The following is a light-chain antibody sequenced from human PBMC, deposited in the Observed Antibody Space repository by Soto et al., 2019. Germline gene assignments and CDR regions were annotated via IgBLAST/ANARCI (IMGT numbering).Light chain of an antibody. V-gene: IGKV3-15*01. CDR1: QGVTTN. J-gene: IGKJ5*01. CDR2: DVS. CDR3: QQYNNWPFS. Sequence: EIVMTQSPATLSVSPGERATLSCRSGQGVTTNFAWYQQKSGQSPRLLIYDVSTRATGVPARFSGTGSETDFTLTISGLQSDDSAVYFCQQYNNWPFSFGQGTRLEIK.